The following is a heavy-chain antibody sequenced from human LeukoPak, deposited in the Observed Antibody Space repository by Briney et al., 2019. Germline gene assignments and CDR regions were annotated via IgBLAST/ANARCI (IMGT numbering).Heavy chain of an antibody. CDR2: MNPNSGNT. J-gene: IGHJ6*02. CDR3: ARVVVPAAMRGSYYYYGMDV. Sequence: SVTVSCKASGYTFTSYDINWVRQAAGQGLEWMGWMNPNSGNTVYAQKFQGRVTMTRNTSISTAYMELSSLRSEDTAVYYCARVVVPAAMRGSYYYYGMDVWGQGTTVTVSS. V-gene: IGHV1-8*01. D-gene: IGHD2-2*01. CDR1: GYTFTSYD.